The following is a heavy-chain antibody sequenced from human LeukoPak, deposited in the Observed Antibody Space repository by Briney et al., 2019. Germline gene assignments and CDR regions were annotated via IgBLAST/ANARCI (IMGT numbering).Heavy chain of an antibody. J-gene: IGHJ4*02. V-gene: IGHV3-30*14. Sequence: GSLRLSCAASGFTFSSYAMHWVRQAPGKGLEWVAVISYDGGNKYYADSVKGRFTISRDNSKNTLYLQMNSLRAEDTAVYYCAKDQYCTSTSCYVGYWGQGTLVTVSS. CDR3: AKDQYCTSTSCYVGY. D-gene: IGHD2-2*01. CDR2: ISYDGGNK. CDR1: GFTFSSYA.